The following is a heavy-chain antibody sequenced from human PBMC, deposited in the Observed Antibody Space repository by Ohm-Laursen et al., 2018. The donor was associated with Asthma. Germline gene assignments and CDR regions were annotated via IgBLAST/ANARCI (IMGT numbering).Heavy chain of an antibody. CDR1: GFTFSSYG. D-gene: IGHD3-3*01. CDR3: ARDYREVLWSGYSLEYYFDY. J-gene: IGHJ4*02. Sequence: SSLRLSCAASGFTFSSYGMHWVRQAPGKGLEWVAVISYDGSNKYYADSVKGRFTISRDNSKNTLYLQMNSLRAEDTAVYYCARDYREVLWSGYSLEYYFDYWGQGTLVTVSS. V-gene: IGHV3-30*03. CDR2: ISYDGSNK.